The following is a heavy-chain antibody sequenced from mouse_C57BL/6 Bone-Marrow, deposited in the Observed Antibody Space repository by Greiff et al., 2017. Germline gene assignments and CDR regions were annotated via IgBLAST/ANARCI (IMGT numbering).Heavy chain of an antibody. CDR3: AIYYGYDVGWYFDY. Sequence: QVQLQQPGAELVKPGASVKMSCKASGYTFTSYWITWVKQRPGQGLEWIGDIYPGSGSTNYNEKFKSKATLTVDTSSSTAYMQLSSLTSEDSAVYYCAIYYGYDVGWYFDYWGQGTTLTVSS. D-gene: IGHD2-2*01. V-gene: IGHV1-55*01. CDR2: IYPGSGST. CDR1: GYTFTSYW. J-gene: IGHJ2*01.